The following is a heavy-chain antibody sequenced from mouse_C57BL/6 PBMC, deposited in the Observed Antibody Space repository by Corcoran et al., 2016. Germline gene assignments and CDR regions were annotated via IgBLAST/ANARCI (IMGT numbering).Heavy chain of an antibody. J-gene: IGHJ4*01. D-gene: IGHD3-2*02. CDR1: GYTFTSYG. Sequence: QVQLQQSGAELARPGASVKLSCKASGYTFTSYGISWVKQRTGQGLEWIGEIYPRSGNTYYNEKFKGKATLTADKSSSTAYMELRSLTSEDSAVYFCARRELDSSGLYYAMDYWGQGTSVTVSS. V-gene: IGHV1-81*01. CDR3: ARRELDSSGLYYAMDY. CDR2: IYPRSGNT.